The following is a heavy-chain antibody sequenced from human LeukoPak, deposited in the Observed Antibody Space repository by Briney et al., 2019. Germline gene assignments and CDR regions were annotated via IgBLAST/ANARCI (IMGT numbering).Heavy chain of an antibody. CDR2: ITSSSSTI. J-gene: IGHJ4*02. CDR1: GFTFSSYD. D-gene: IGHD2-21*01. Sequence: GGSLRLSCAASGFTFSSYDMNWVRQAPGKGLEWVSYITSSSSTIYYADSVKGRFTVSRDSAKNSLYLQMNSLRVEDTAVYYCASPAYCGGDCYGWGQGTLVTVSS. V-gene: IGHV3-48*01. CDR3: ASPAYCGGDCYG.